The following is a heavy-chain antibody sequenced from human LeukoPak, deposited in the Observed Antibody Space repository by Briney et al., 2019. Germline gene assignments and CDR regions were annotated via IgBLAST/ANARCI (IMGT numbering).Heavy chain of an antibody. D-gene: IGHD3-10*01. V-gene: IGHV1-46*01. CDR2: INPTGTGT. Sequence: ASVKVSCKASGYTFINNRMHWVRQAPGQGLEWIGLINPTGTGTLYAQKFQGRVTMTRDMSTSTDYMELSSLRSEDTAVYYCARDNSVGDIAWWFDPWGQGTPVTVSS. J-gene: IGHJ5*02. CDR3: ARDNSVGDIAWWFDP. CDR1: GYTFINNR.